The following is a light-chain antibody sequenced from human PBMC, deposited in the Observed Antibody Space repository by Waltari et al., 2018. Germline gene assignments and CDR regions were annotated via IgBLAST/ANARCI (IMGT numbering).Light chain of an antibody. CDR2: DAS. Sequence: DIQMTQSPSSLSTSVGDRVTITCRASRGIDSYLNWYQQRPGRAPKLLIYDASTLQREVRTRFSGGGIGTDFTLTINNLQPEDLATYFCQQSYSPPFTFGQGTRLEI. V-gene: IGKV1-39*01. J-gene: IGKJ5*01. CDR3: QQSYSPPFT. CDR1: RGIDSY.